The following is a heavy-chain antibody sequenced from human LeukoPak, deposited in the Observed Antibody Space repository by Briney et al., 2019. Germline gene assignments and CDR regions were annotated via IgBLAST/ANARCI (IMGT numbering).Heavy chain of an antibody. Sequence: GASVKVSCKASGYTFTSYAMHWVRQAPGQRLEWMGWINAGNGNTKYSQKFQGRVTITRDTSASTAYMELSSLRSEDTAVYYCARVYGGGWYGEYFDYWGQGTLVTVSS. D-gene: IGHD6-19*01. CDR3: ARVYGGGWYGEYFDY. J-gene: IGHJ4*02. V-gene: IGHV1-3*01. CDR1: GYTFTSYA. CDR2: INAGNGNT.